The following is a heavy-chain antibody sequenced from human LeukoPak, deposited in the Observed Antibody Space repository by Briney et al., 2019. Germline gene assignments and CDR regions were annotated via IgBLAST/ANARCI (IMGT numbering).Heavy chain of an antibody. D-gene: IGHD3-10*01. CDR3: ASLWFGESTLFDP. CDR2: ISAYNGNT. CDR1: GYTFTSYG. J-gene: IGHJ5*02. Sequence: GASVKVSCKASGYTFTSYGIGWVRQAPGQGLEWMGWISAYNGNTNYAQKLQGRVTMTTDTSTSTAYMELRSLRSDDTAVYYCASLWFGESTLFDPWGQGTLVTVSS. V-gene: IGHV1-18*01.